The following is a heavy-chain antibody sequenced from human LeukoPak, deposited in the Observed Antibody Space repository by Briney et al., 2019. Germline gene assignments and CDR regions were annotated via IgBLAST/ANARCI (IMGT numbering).Heavy chain of an antibody. D-gene: IGHD3-10*01. CDR2: IYSGGST. Sequence: PGGSLRLSWTASAFTLSRKYNASVRQAPGKGLEWVSVIYSGGSTYYADSVKGRFTISRDNSRNTRYLQMNSLRAEDTAAYYCASLGIVKNYKDWRQGTLVTVSS. V-gene: IGHV3-53*01. J-gene: IGHJ4*02. CDR1: AFTLSRKY. CDR3: ASLGIVKNYKD.